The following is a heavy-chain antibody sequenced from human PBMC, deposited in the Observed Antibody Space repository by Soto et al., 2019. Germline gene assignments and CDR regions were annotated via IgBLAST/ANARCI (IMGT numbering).Heavy chain of an antibody. Sequence: QVQLQESGPELVKSSETLSLTCTVSGDSVTSDKHYWSWIRQPPGKGLEWIGYIYDSGSTNPSLKSRVTFSVDTSRNQFSVSLTSVTAADTAVYYCAALKRIVAADYWGQGTLAIVSS. CDR2: IYDSGST. CDR3: AALKRIVAADY. CDR1: GDSVTSDKHY. J-gene: IGHJ4*02. D-gene: IGHD3-16*02. V-gene: IGHV4-61*01.